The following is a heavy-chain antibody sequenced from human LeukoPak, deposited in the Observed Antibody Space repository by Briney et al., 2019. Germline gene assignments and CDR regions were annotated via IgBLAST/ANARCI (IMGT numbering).Heavy chain of an antibody. CDR3: ARGRDGYNFVGH. V-gene: IGHV1-69*04. D-gene: IGHD5-24*01. Sequence: SVKLSCKASGGTFSSYDISWVRQAPGQGLEWMGRIIPILGIANYAQLFQRRVTITADKSTSTAYMELSSLRSEDTAVYYCARGRDGYNFVGHWGQGTLVTVSS. J-gene: IGHJ4*02. CDR2: IIPILGIA. CDR1: GGTFSSYD.